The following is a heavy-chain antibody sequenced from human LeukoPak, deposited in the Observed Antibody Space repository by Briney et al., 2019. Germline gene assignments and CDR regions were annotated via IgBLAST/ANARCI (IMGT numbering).Heavy chain of an antibody. D-gene: IGHD2-15*01. V-gene: IGHV3-33*01. CDR3: ARDRRIVVPDYYFDY. Sequence: GGSLRLSCAASGFTLSSYGMHWVRQAPGKGLEWVAVIWYDESNKFYADSVKGRFTISRDNSKNTLYLQMNSLRAEDTAVYYCARDRRIVVPDYYFDYWGQGTLVTVSS. CDR2: IWYDESNK. J-gene: IGHJ4*02. CDR1: GFTLSSYG.